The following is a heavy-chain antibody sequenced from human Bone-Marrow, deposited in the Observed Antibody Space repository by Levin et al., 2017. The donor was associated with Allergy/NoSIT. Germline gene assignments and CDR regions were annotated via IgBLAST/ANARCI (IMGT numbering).Heavy chain of an antibody. D-gene: IGHD6-19*01. J-gene: IGHJ6*02. CDR2: ISDDGSDQ. Sequence: GGSLRLSCAASGFTFSSHGMYWVRQAPGKGLEWVAVISDDGSDQFYADSVKGRFTISRDNWKNKLYLQVSSLSIEDTAVYFCAKDRAVADHYHGMDVWGQGTTVTVSS. CDR3: AKDRAVADHYHGMDV. V-gene: IGHV3-30*18. CDR1: GFTFSSHG.